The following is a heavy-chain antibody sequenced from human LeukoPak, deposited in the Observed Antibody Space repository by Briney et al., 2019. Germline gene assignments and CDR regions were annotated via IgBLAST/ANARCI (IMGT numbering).Heavy chain of an antibody. CDR1: GFTFSSYA. V-gene: IGHV3-23*02. CDR3: AKDQYSSSDDAFDI. J-gene: IGHJ3*02. CDR2: VSGSGGRT. D-gene: IGHD2-2*01. Sequence: PGGSLRLSCAASGFTFSSYAMSWVRQAPGKGLERVSIVSGSGGRTYYGGSVKGRVTISRDNSKNTLFLQMKSMRAEDTAIYYCAKDQYSSSDDAFDIWGQGTMVTVSS.